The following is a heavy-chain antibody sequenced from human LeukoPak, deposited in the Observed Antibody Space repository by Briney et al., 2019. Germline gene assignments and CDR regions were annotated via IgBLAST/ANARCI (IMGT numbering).Heavy chain of an antibody. CDR1: GGTFSSYA. V-gene: IGHV1-2*02. Sequence: ASVKVSCKASGGTFSSYAISWVRQAPGQGLEWMGWINPNSGGTNYAQKFQGRVTMTRDTSISTAYMELSRLRSDDTAVYYCARGPMYYYDSSGYEFDYWGQGTLVTVSS. D-gene: IGHD3-22*01. CDR3: ARGPMYYYDSSGYEFDY. CDR2: INPNSGGT. J-gene: IGHJ4*02.